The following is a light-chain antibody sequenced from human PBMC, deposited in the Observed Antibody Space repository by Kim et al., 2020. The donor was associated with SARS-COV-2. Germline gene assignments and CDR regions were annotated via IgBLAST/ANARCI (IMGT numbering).Light chain of an antibody. CDR1: QSVNSRY. Sequence: FSPGDVVTPSCRASQSVNSRYLAWYQHKPGQAPRLLIHGASNRAAGIPDRFSGSGSGTDFTLTIDRLEPEDFAIYYCQQYGTSPQTFGQGTKVDIK. V-gene: IGKV3-20*01. CDR3: QQYGTSPQT. CDR2: GAS. J-gene: IGKJ1*01.